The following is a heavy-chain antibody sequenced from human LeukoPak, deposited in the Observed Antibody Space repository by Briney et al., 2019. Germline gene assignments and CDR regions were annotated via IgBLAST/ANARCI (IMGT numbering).Heavy chain of an antibody. J-gene: IGHJ3*02. CDR2: IYYSGST. V-gene: IGHV4-59*08. CDR3: ARGAAGTTTIIGDAFDI. Sequence: PSETLSLTCTVSGGSISSYYWSWIRQPPGKGLEWIGYIYYSGSTNYNPSLKSRVTISVDTSKNQFSLKLSSVTAADTAVYYCARGAAGTTTIIGDAFDIWGQGTMVTVPS. CDR1: GGSISSYY. D-gene: IGHD6-13*01.